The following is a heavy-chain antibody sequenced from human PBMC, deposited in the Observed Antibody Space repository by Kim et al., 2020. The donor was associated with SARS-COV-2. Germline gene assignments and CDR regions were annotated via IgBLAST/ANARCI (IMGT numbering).Heavy chain of an antibody. CDR2: ISGSGGST. V-gene: IGHV3-23*01. CDR3: AGGLEYYYDSSGYWRPYYYYYGMDV. D-gene: IGHD3-22*01. CDR1: GFTFSSYA. Sequence: GGSLRLSCAASGFTFSSYAMSWVRQAPGKGLEWVSAISGSGGSTYYADSVKGRFTISRDNSKNTLYLQMNSLRAEDTAVYYCAGGLEYYYDSSGYWRPYYYYYGMDVWGQGTTVTVSS. J-gene: IGHJ6*02.